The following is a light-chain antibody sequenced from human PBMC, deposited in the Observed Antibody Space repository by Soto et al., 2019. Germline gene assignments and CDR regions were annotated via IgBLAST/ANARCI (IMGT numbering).Light chain of an antibody. V-gene: IGLV2-11*01. J-gene: IGLJ2*01. Sequence: QSVLTQPRSVSGSPGQSVTISCTGTSSDVGGYNSVSWYQQLPGKAPKLMIYDVSYRPSGVPDRFSGSKSGNTASLTISGLQAEDEADYYCCSSAGSYTVVFGGGTKLTVL. CDR3: CSSAGSYTVV. CDR1: SSDVGGYNS. CDR2: DVS.